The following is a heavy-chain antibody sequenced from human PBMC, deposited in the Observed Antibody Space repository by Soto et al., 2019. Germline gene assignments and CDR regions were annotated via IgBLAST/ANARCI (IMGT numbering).Heavy chain of an antibody. CDR3: ARQGRDVSCFDY. CDR1: GASISRYY. V-gene: IGHV4-59*08. Sequence: SETLSLTCTVSGASISRYYLSWIRQSPGKGLEWIGYLYNTGSTIYNPSLKSRVTISVDTSKNQFSLKLSSVTAADTAVYYCARQGRDVSCFDYWGQGTLVTVSS. D-gene: IGHD2-21*01. CDR2: LYNTGST. J-gene: IGHJ4*02.